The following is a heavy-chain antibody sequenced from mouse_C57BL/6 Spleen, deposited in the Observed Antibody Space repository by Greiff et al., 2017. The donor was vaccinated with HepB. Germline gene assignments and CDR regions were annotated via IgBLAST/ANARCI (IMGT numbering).Heavy chain of an antibody. CDR1: GYTFTSYW. J-gene: IGHJ2*01. CDR3: ARRAYDEDYFDY. CDR2: IDPSDSYT. D-gene: IGHD2-14*01. Sequence: QVQLQQPGAELVMPGASVKLSCKASGYTFTSYWMHWVKQRPGQGLEWIGEIDPSDSYTNYNQKFKGKSTLTVDKSSSTAYMQLSSLTSDDSAVYYCARRAYDEDYFDYWGQGTTLTVSS. V-gene: IGHV1-69*01.